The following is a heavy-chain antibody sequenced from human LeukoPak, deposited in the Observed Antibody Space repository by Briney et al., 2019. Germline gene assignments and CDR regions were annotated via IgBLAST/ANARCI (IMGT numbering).Heavy chain of an antibody. CDR2: IYYSGST. CDR3: ARHYDSSGYYFDY. D-gene: IGHD3-22*01. J-gene: IGHJ4*02. Sequence: SETLSLTCAVSGGSISSYYWSWIRQPPGKGLEWIGYIYYSGSTNYNPSLKSRVTISVDTSKNQFSLKLSSVTAADTAVYYCARHYDSSGYYFDYWGQGTLVTVSS. V-gene: IGHV4-59*08. CDR1: GGSISSYY.